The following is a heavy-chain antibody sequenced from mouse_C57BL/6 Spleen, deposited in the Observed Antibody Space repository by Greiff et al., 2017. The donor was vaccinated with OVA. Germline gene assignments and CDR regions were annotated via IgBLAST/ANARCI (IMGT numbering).Heavy chain of an antibody. Sequence: VKLVESGAELVRPGTSVKMSCKASGYTFTNYWIGWAKQRPGHGLEWIGDIYPGGGYTNYNEKFKGKATLTADKSSSTAYMQFSSLTSEDSAIYYCARWHYGYDGAWFAYWGQGTLVTVSA. CDR1: GYTFTNYW. CDR3: ARWHYGYDGAWFAY. CDR2: IYPGGGYT. D-gene: IGHD2-2*01. V-gene: IGHV1-63*01. J-gene: IGHJ3*01.